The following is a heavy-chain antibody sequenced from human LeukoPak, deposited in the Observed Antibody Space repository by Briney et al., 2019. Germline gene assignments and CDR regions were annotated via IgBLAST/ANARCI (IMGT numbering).Heavy chain of an antibody. CDR1: GFTFSSYG. CDR2: ISYDGSNK. CDR3: ARAASSGYYRGAFDI. D-gene: IGHD3-22*01. J-gene: IGHJ3*02. Sequence: PGGSLRLSCAASGFTFSSYGMHWVRQAPGKGLEWVAVISYDGSNKYYAGSVKGRFTISRDNSKNTLYLQMNSLRAEDTALYHCARAASSGYYRGAFDIWGQGTMVTVSS. V-gene: IGHV3-30*03.